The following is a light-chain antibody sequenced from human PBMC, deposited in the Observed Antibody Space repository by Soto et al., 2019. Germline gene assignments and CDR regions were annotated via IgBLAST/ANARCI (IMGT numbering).Light chain of an antibody. CDR2: SAS. Sequence: DIQMTQSPSSVSASVGDRVTITCRASQGITTRLAWYQQKPGKATQILIYSASTLQTGVPPRFRGSGSGTEFTLTITNLQPDEFATDYCDQGHGCLTFGGGTTVE. V-gene: IGKV1-12*01. CDR1: QGITTR. J-gene: IGKJ4*01. CDR3: DQGHGCLT.